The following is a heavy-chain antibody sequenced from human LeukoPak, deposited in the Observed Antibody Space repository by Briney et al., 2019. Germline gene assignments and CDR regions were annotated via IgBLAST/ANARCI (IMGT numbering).Heavy chain of an antibody. J-gene: IGHJ4*02. Sequence: SGRSLRLSCAASGFTFDDYAMHWVRQAPGKGLEWVSGISWNSGSIGYADSVKGRFTISRDNAKNSLYLQMNSPRAEDMALYYCAKVHPGRYNWNDLFYFDYWGQGTLVTVSS. CDR2: ISWNSGSI. V-gene: IGHV3-9*03. D-gene: IGHD1-1*01. CDR3: AKVHPGRYNWNDLFYFDY. CDR1: GFTFDDYA.